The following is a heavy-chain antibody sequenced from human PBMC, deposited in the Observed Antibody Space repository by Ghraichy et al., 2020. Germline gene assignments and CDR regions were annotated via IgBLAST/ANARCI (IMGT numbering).Heavy chain of an antibody. CDR1: GGSISNYY. CDR3: ASGTGWLQTY. D-gene: IGHD5-18*01. V-gene: IGHV4-59*01. Sequence: SQTLSLTCTVSGGSISNYYCNWFRQHPGKGLEWIGYVHGSGSTKYHPSLESRVTVSSDTAKNEFSLSLTSMTPADTAMYYCASGTGWLQTYWGQGTLVTVSS. J-gene: IGHJ4*02. CDR2: VHGSGST.